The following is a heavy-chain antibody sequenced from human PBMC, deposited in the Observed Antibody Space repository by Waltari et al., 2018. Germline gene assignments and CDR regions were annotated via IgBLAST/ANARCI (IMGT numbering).Heavy chain of an antibody. J-gene: IGHJ3*02. CDR2: INPNSGGT. CDR1: GYTFTCYY. V-gene: IGHV1-2*02. CDR3: AKRPTMIGVVTDDAFDI. Sequence: QVQLVQSGAEVKKPGASVKVSCKASGYTFTCYYMHWVRQAPGQGLEWMGWINPNSGGTNDAQKFQGRVTMTRDTSISTAYMELSRLRSDDTAVYYCAKRPTMIGVVTDDAFDIWGQGTMVTVSS. D-gene: IGHD3-22*01.